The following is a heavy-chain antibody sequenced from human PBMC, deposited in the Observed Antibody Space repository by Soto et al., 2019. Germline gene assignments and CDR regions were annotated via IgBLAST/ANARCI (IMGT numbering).Heavy chain of an antibody. J-gene: IGHJ5*02. CDR3: AKDTVCSSSCYVFGWFDP. CDR1: GFTFSSYA. D-gene: IGHD6-13*01. CDR2: ISGSGGST. Sequence: GGSLRLSCAASGFTFSSYAMSWVRQAPGKGLEWVSAISGSGGSTYYADSVKGRFTVSRDNSKNTLYLQMNSLRAEDTAVYYCAKDTVCSSSCYVFGWFDPWGQGTLVTVSS. V-gene: IGHV3-23*01.